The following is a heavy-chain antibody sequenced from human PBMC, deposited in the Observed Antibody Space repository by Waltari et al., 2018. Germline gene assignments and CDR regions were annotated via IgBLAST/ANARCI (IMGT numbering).Heavy chain of an antibody. CDR2: IYWNDDK. V-gene: IGHV2-5*01. D-gene: IGHD3-3*01. CDR1: GFSLSTSGVG. J-gene: IGHJ6*02. CDR3: AHGYYDFWSGYFGRDYYYYGMDV. Sequence: QITLKESGPTLVKPTQTLTLTCTFSGFSLSTSGVGVGWIRQPTGKALAWLALIYWNDDKRYSPSLKSRLTITKDTSKNQVVLTMTNMDPVDTATYYCAHGYYDFWSGYFGRDYYYYGMDVWGQGTTVTVSS.